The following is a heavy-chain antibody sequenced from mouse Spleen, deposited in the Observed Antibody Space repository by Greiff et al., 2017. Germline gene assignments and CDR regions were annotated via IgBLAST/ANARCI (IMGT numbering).Heavy chain of an antibody. J-gene: IGHJ4*01. V-gene: IGHV1-15*01. CDR1: GYTFTDYE. CDR2: IDPETGGT. D-gene: IGHD1-1*01. Sequence: VKLMESGAELVRPGASVTLSCKASGYTFTDYEMHWVKQTPVHGLEWIGAIDPETGGTAYNQKFKGKAILTADKSSSTAYMELRSLTSEDSAVYYCTRSGSSGLYYAMDYWGQGTSVTVSS. CDR3: TRSGSSGLYYAMDY.